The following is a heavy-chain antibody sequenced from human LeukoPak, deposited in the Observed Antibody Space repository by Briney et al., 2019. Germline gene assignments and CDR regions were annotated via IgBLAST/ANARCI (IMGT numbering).Heavy chain of an antibody. CDR2: ISYDGSNK. CDR1: GFTFSSYA. V-gene: IGHV3-30*04. Sequence: GGSLRLSCAASGFTFSSYAMHWVRQAPGKGLEWVAVISYDGSNKYYADSVKGRFTISRDNSKNTLYLQMNSLRAEDTAVYYCARDRPGKRPGPSDYWGQGTLVTVSS. CDR3: ARDRPGKRPGPSDY. D-gene: IGHD4-23*01. J-gene: IGHJ4*02.